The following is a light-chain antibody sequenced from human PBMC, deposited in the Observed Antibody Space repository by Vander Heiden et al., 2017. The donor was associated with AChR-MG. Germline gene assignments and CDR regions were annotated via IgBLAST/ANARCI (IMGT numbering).Light chain of an antibody. Sequence: EIVLTQSPGTLSLYPGERATLSCRASQSVSSSYLAWYQQKPGQAPRLLIYGASSRATGIPDRFRSSGSGTDFTLTISRLEPEDFAVYYCQQYGSSPTFGGGTKVEIK. V-gene: IGKV3-20*01. CDR3: QQYGSSPT. J-gene: IGKJ4*01. CDR1: QSVSSSY. CDR2: GAS.